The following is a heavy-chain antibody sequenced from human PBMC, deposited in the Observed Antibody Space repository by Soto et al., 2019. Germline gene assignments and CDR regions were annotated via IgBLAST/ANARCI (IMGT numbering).Heavy chain of an antibody. CDR1: GYTFTSYA. J-gene: IGHJ3*02. CDR2: INAGNGNT. Sequence: QVQLVQSGAEVKKPGASVKVSCKASGYTFTSYAMHWVRQAPGQRLEWMGWINAGNGNTKYSQKFQGRVTITRDTSAGTAYIELSRLRYEDTAVYYCASQINYDILSGYAFDIWGEGTLVTVSS. V-gene: IGHV1-3*01. CDR3: ASQINYDILSGYAFDI. D-gene: IGHD3-9*01.